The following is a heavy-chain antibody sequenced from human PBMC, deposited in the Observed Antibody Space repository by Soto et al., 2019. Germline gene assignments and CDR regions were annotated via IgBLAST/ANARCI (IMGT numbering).Heavy chain of an antibody. V-gene: IGHV4-28*01. CDR3: ARREIQGPIDY. Sequence: PSETLSLTFAVSGYSISSSNWGGWIRQTPGKGLEWIGYIYYSGTTYYNPSLKSRVTMSVDTSKNQFSLKLTSVTAVDTAVYYCARREIQGPIDYWGQGTLVTVSS. D-gene: IGHD1-26*01. CDR1: GYSISSSNW. CDR2: IYYSGTT. J-gene: IGHJ4*02.